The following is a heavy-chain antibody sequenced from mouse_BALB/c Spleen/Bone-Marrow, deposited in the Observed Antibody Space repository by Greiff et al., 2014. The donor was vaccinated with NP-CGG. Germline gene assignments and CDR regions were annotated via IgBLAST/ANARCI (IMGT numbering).Heavy chain of an antibody. V-gene: IGHV1S127*01. CDR2: IDPSDSYT. CDR1: GYTFTSYW. CDR3: TRDAMDY. Sequence: VQLQQSGAELVKPGASVKMSCKASGYTFTSYWMHWVRQRPGQGLEWIGVIDPSDSYTSYIQKFKGKATLTVDTSSSTAYMQLSSLTSEDSAVYYCTRDAMDYWGQRTSVTVSS. J-gene: IGHJ4*01.